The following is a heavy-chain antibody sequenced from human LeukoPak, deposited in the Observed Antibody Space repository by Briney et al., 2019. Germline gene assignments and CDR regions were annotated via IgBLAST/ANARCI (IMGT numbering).Heavy chain of an antibody. CDR3: AKERLPAQWLPRDYFDY. Sequence: GGSLRLSCAASGFTFSSYGTHWVRQAPGKGLEWVAVISYDGSNKYYADSVKGRFTISRDNSKNTLYLQMNSLRAEDTAMYYCAKERLPAQWLPRDYFDYWGQGTLVTVSS. D-gene: IGHD6-19*01. V-gene: IGHV3-30*18. J-gene: IGHJ4*02. CDR2: ISYDGSNK. CDR1: GFTFSSYG.